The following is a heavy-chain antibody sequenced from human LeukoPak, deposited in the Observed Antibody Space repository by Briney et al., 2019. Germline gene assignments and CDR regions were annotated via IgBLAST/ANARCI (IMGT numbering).Heavy chain of an antibody. Sequence: SETLSLTCTVSGGSISSYYWSWIRQPPGKGLEWIGYIYYSGSTNYNPSLKSRVTISVDTSKNQFSLKLSSVTAADTAVYYCARDYGGNSNDAFDIWGQGTMVTVSS. J-gene: IGHJ3*02. V-gene: IGHV4-59*01. CDR3: ARDYGGNSNDAFDI. D-gene: IGHD4-23*01. CDR1: GGSISSYY. CDR2: IYYSGST.